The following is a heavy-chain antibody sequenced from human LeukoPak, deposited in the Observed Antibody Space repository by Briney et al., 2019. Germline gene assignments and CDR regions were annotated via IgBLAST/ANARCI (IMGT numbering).Heavy chain of an antibody. Sequence: GGSLRLSCSASGFTFSSYGMHWVRQAPGKGLEWVALISYDGSDDYHADSVKGRFTISRDNSKNTLYLQMHSLRAEDTAVYYCASYGDYRDYWGQGTLVTVSS. V-gene: IGHV3-30*03. D-gene: IGHD4-17*01. J-gene: IGHJ4*02. CDR2: ISYDGSDD. CDR1: GFTFSSYG. CDR3: ASYGDYRDY.